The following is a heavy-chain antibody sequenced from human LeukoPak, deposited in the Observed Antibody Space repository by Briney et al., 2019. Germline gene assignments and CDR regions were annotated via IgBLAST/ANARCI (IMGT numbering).Heavy chain of an antibody. V-gene: IGHV1-2*02. CDR1: GYTFTGYY. CDR3: ARAAGDYGDYDYFYYMDV. CDR2: INPTSGGT. J-gene: IGHJ6*03. Sequence: GGSLRLSCAASGYTFTGYYMHWVRQAPGQGLEWMGWINPTSGGTKYAQKFQGRVTMTRDTSISTAYMELNTLRFDDTAMYYCARAAGDYGDYDYFYYMDVWGKGTTVTISS. D-gene: IGHD4-17*01.